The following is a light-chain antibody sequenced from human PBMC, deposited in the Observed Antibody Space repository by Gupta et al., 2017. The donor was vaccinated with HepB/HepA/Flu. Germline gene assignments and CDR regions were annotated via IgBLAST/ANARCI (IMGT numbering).Light chain of an antibody. Sequence: QSVLTQLPSASGTPGQRVTTSCSGSSSNIGSKTVNWYQQLPGTAPKLLIHSNNQRPSGAPDRFSGSKSGTSASLAISGLQSEDEADYYCAAWDDSLNDHVVFGGGTKLTVL. V-gene: IGLV1-44*01. CDR1: SSNIGSKT. CDR3: AAWDDSLNDHVV. CDR2: SNN. J-gene: IGLJ2*01.